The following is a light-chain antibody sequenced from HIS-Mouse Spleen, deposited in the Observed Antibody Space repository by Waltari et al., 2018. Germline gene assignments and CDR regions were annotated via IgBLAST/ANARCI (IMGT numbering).Light chain of an antibody. V-gene: IGKV3-15*01. J-gene: IGKJ3*01. CDR3: QQYNTWQFT. CDR2: GAS. CDR1: QSVSSN. Sequence: EIVMTQSPATLSVSPGERATLSGRASQSVSSNLAWYQQKPGQAPRLLIYGASTRATGIPARCSGSGSGTEFNHTNSSMQSEDFAVYYCQQYNTWQFTFGPGTTVDIK.